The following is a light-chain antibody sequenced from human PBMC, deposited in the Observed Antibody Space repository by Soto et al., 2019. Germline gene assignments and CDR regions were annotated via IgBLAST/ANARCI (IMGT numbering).Light chain of an antibody. Sequence: DIQMTQSPSTLSASLGDRVTITCRASQSISPWLAWYQQKPGKAPKLLIYDVSSLESGVPSRFSGSGSGTEFTLTISSLQPDDFASYYCLQDYNYLTFGGGTKVEF. CDR2: DVS. J-gene: IGKJ4*01. CDR1: QSISPW. CDR3: LQDYNYLT. V-gene: IGKV1-5*01.